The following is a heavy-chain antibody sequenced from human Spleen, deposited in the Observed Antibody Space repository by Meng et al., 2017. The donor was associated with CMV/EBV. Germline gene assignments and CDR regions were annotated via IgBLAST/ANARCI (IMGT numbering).Heavy chain of an antibody. CDR2: IYWNDDK. CDR3: AHSQGSKPLDY. J-gene: IGHJ4*02. CDR1: GFSLSTSGMS. D-gene: IGHD4-11*01. Sequence: SGPTLVKPTQTLTLTCSFSGFSLSTSGMSVGWIRQPPGKALEWLALIYWNDDKRYSPSLKTRLTITRDTSKNQVVLTMTNMDPEDTATYYCAHSQGSKPLDYWGQGTLATVSS. V-gene: IGHV2-5*01.